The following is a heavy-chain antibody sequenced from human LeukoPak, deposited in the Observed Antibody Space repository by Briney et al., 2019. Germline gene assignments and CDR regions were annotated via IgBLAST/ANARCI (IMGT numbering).Heavy chain of an antibody. Sequence: GGSLRLSCAASGFTFSSYAMHWVRQAPGKGLEWVAVISYDGSNKYYADSVKGRFTISRDNAKNSLYLQMNSLRAEDTAVYYCAVPGGYSYGPIPDWGQGTLVTVSS. CDR3: AVPGGYSYGPIPD. D-gene: IGHD5-18*01. J-gene: IGHJ4*02. CDR1: GFTFSSYA. CDR2: ISYDGSNK. V-gene: IGHV3-30-3*01.